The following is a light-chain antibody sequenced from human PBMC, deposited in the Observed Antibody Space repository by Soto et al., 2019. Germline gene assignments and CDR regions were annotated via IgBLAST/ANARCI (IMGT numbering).Light chain of an antibody. Sequence: DIQMTQSPSSLSASVGDRVTITCQASQDISNYLNWYQQKPGKAPKLLIYDASNLETGVPSRFSGSGSGTDFSFTISRLQTEDMATYDCQQYDNLPLTFGGGTKVEIK. V-gene: IGKV1-33*01. CDR3: QQYDNLPLT. CDR2: DAS. CDR1: QDISNY. J-gene: IGKJ4*01.